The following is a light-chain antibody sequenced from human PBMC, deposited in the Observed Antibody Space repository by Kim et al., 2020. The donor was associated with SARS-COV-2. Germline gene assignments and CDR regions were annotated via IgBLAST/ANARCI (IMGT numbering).Light chain of an antibody. CDR3: AAWDDSLSVLYV. CDR1: SSKIGSNF. J-gene: IGLJ1*01. Sequence: RVAISCSGTSSKIGSNFVYWYQYLPGTGPKLRIYRNNQRPSGVPARFSGSKSGTAASLAISGLRSEDEGDYYCAAWDDSLSVLYVFGTGTKVTVL. V-gene: IGLV1-47*01. CDR2: RNN.